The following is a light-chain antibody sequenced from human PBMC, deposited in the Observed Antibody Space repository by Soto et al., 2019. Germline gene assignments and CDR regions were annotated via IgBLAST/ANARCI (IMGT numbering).Light chain of an antibody. CDR1: QSVSPSS. CDR3: QQYNNWPVT. CDR2: GAS. V-gene: IGKV3-20*01. Sequence: EILLTQPPGTLSLSPGERATLSCRASQSVSPSSLAWYQQRPGQSPRLLIYGASSRATGIPDRFSGRGSGTDFTLIISRLEPEDFAVYYCQQYNNWPVTFGQGTKVDIK. J-gene: IGKJ1*01.